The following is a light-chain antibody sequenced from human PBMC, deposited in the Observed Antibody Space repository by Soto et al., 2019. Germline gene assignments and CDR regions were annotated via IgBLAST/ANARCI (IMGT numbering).Light chain of an antibody. CDR1: SSDVGGYNY. CDR3: SSFVSSRTVV. J-gene: IGLJ3*02. Sequence: QSALTQPASVSGSPGQSITISCTGTSSDVGGYNYVSWYQQHPGKAPKLIIFEVNNRPSGVSDRFSGSKSANTASLTISGLQAEDEADYYCSSFVSSRTVVFGGGTKVIVL. V-gene: IGLV2-14*01. CDR2: EVN.